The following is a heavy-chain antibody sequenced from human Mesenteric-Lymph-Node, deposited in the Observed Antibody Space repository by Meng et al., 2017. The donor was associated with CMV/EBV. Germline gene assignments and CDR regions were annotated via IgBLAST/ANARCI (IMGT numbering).Heavy chain of an antibody. CDR1: GFTFSHYA. Sequence: GGSLRLSCAASGFTFSHYAMHWARQAPGKGLEWVTFINHDGTNRLYADSMKGRVTISRDNSKSTLYLQMISLTPEDTAVYYCVLDDGRGDFWGQGTLVTVSS. J-gene: IGHJ4*02. CDR3: VLDDGRGDF. CDR2: INHDGTNR. V-gene: IGHV3-30*02. D-gene: IGHD3-10*02.